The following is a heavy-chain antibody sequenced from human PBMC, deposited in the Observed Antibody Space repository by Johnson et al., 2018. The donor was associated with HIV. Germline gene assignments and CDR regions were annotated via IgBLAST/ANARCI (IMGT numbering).Heavy chain of an antibody. CDR3: ARGQTAYSGYNVPLDI. CDR1: GFTFSSYA. D-gene: IGHD5-12*01. CDR2: ISYDGSNK. V-gene: IGHV3-30*04. J-gene: IGHJ3*02. Sequence: QVQLVESGGGVVQPGGSLRLSCKASGFTFSSYAMHWVRQAPGKGLEWVAVISYDGSNKYYADSVKGRFTISRDNSKNTLYLQMNSLRAEDTAVYYCARGQTAYSGYNVPLDIWGQGTMVTVSS.